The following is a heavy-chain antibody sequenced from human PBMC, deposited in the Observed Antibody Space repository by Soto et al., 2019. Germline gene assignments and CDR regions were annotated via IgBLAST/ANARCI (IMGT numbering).Heavy chain of an antibody. CDR2: IYPGDSDT. V-gene: IGHV5-51*01. CDR3: VRPGSSSDLSIDP. CDR1: GYSFTSYW. Sequence: GESLKISCKGSGYSFTSYWIGWVRQMPGKGLEWMGIIYPGDSDTRYSPSFQGQVTISADKSISTAYLQWSSLKASDTAMYYCVRPGSSSDLSIDPWGQGTLVTVSS. J-gene: IGHJ5*02. D-gene: IGHD2-15*01.